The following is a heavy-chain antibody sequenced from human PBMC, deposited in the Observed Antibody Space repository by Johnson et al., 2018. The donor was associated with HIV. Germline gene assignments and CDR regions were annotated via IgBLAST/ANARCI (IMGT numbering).Heavy chain of an antibody. Sequence: VQLVESGGGVVRPGGSLRLSCAASGFTFDDCGMSWVRQGPGKGLECVSGITWHCGSTGYADSVKGRFTISRDNAKNSLYLQMNSLRAEDTALYYCARWIRYCGGDCYDVFDIWGQGTKVTVSS. J-gene: IGHJ3*02. V-gene: IGHV3-20*04. CDR3: ARWIRYCGGDCYDVFDI. CDR2: ITWHCGST. D-gene: IGHD2-21*02. CDR1: GFTFDDCG.